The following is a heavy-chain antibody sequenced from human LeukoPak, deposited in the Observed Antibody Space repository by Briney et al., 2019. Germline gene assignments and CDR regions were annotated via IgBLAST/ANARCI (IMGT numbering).Heavy chain of an antibody. D-gene: IGHD2-2*01. J-gene: IGHJ6*02. CDR3: ARGEVVPAAMSWPGSHVYYYGMAV. V-gene: IGHV4-30-4*01. CDR2: IYYSGST. Sequence: SETLSLTCTVSGGSIRRGDYYWSWIREPPGKGLEWIGYIYYSGSTYYNPSLKSRVTISVDTSKNQFSVKLISVTAVDTAVYYCARGEVVPAAMSWPGSHVYYYGMAVWGQGTTVTVSS. CDR1: GGSIRRGDYY.